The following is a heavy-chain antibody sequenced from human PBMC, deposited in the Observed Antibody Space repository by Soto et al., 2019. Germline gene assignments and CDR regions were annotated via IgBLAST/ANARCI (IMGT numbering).Heavy chain of an antibody. V-gene: IGHV1-69*06. J-gene: IGHJ6*02. Sequence: QVQLVQSGAEKRKPGSSLRVSCKASGGTFSDYAFSWVRQAPGQGLEWMGGIVPRFGSPNYAQKFGGRVTITADTSTSTVYMALSSLRFDDTAVYFCASDRIQLRLGKYSFNGMDVWGQGTTIIVSS. CDR3: ASDRIQLRLGKYSFNGMDV. CDR2: IVPRFGSP. CDR1: GGTFSDYA. D-gene: IGHD3-16*01.